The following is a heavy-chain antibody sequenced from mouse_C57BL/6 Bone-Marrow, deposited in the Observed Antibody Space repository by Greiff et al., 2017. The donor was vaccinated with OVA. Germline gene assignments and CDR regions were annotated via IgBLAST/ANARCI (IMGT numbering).Heavy chain of an antibody. CDR1: GFTFSSYA. Sequence: EVMLVESGEGLVKPGGSLKLSCAASGFTFSSYAMSWVRQTPEKRLVWVAYISSGGDYIYYADTVKGRFTISRDNARNTLYLQMSSLKSEDTAMYYCTRPPYYGHGGSAMDYWGQGTSVTVSS. CDR3: TRPPYYGHGGSAMDY. J-gene: IGHJ4*01. CDR2: ISSGGDYI. V-gene: IGHV5S21*01. D-gene: IGHD1-1*02.